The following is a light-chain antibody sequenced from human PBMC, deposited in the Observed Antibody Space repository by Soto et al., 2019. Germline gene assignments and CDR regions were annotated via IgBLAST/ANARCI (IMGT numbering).Light chain of an antibody. V-gene: IGKV3-20*01. CDR1: QTVGRAS. CDR2: GSS. J-gene: IGKJ1*01. Sequence: PLSLSPAARGTLACWASQTVGRASLAWYQQTPGQAPKLLIYGSSTRATGTPDRFSGSGSGTASTLTISILAPEDFAEYYCQQYGYSRTFGQGTKVDIK. CDR3: QQYGYSRT.